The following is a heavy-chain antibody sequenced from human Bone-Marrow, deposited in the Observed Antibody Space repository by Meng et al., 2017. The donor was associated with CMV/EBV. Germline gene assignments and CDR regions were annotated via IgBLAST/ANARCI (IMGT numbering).Heavy chain of an antibody. Sequence: ASVKVSCKASGYTFTGYYMHWVRQAPGQGLEWMGWINPNSGGTNYAQKFQGRVTMTRDTSISTAYMELSRLRSDDTAVYYCARFRGVIMYYYGMDVWGQGTTVTVS. D-gene: IGHD3-10*01. CDR1: GYTFTGYY. J-gene: IGHJ6*02. CDR2: INPNSGGT. CDR3: ARFRGVIMYYYGMDV. V-gene: IGHV1-2*02.